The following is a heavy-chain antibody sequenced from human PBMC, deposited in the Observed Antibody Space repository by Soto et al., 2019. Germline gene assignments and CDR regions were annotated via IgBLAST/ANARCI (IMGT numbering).Heavy chain of an antibody. J-gene: IGHJ6*02. Sequence: QVQLVQSGAEVKKPGSSVKVSCKASGGTFSSYAISWVRQAPGQGLEWMGGIIPIFGTANYAQKFQGRVTITADESTSTADMELSSLRPEDTAVYCCPRGPASNYGMDVWGHGTTVTVS. CDR2: IIPIFGTA. CDR3: PRGPASNYGMDV. V-gene: IGHV1-69*12. D-gene: IGHD4-4*01. CDR1: GGTFSSYA.